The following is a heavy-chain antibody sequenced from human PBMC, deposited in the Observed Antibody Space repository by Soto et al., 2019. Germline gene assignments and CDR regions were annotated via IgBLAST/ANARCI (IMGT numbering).Heavy chain of an antibody. J-gene: IGHJ6*02. CDR3: GSEGQQLAQEQFFQFNGVDV. V-gene: IGHV1-18*01. Sequence: QVQLVQSGVEVKKPGASVKVSCTAYGYNLREYGVSWLRQAPGLGFEWMGWISGDNVNRRSSQKFQDRLTMTTDTSTNTASLELRSLRSHDTALYYCGSEGQQLAQEQFFQFNGVDVWGQGTSVTVSS. CDR1: GYNLREYG. D-gene: IGHD6-13*01. CDR2: ISGDNVNR.